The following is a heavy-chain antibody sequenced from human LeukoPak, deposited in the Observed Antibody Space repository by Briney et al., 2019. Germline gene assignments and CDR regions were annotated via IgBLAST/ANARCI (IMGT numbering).Heavy chain of an antibody. CDR2: ISYDGSNK. Sequence: PGGSLRLSCATSGFVFRRYGMHWVRQAPGKGLEWVAVISYDGSNKYYADSVKGRFTISRDNSKNTLYLQMNSLRAEDTAVYYCAKGRLTMVRGVTDFDYWGQGTLVTVSS. CDR3: AKGRLTMVRGVTDFDY. CDR1: GFVFRRYG. V-gene: IGHV3-30*18. D-gene: IGHD3-10*01. J-gene: IGHJ4*02.